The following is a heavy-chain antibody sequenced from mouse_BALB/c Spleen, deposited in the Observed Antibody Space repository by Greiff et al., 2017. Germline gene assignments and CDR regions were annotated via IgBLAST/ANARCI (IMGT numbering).Heavy chain of an antibody. V-gene: IGHV3-8*02. CDR3: ARGRIYYDYDGWYFDV. J-gene: IGHJ1*01. D-gene: IGHD2-4*01. Sequence: VQLKESGPSLVKPSQTLSLTCSVTGDSITSGYWNWIRKFPGNKLEYMGYISYSGSTYYNPSLKSRISITRDTSKNQYYLQLNSVTTEDTATYYCARGRIYYDYDGWYFDVWGAGTTVTVSS. CDR2: ISYSGST. CDR1: GDSITSGY.